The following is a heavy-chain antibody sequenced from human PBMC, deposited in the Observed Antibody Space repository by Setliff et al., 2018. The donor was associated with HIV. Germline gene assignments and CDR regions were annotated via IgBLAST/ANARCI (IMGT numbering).Heavy chain of an antibody. CDR2: AYYSGST. CDR1: GGSIGSSSYY. J-gene: IGHJ4*02. Sequence: PSETLSLTCTVSGGSIGSSSYYWGWIRRPPGKGLEWIGTAYYSGSTYYNPSPKSRVSISVDTSKKQFSLKLSSVSAADTAVYYCARAADYHDSSGYWAPPRYFDYWGQGTLVTVSS. D-gene: IGHD3-22*01. V-gene: IGHV4-39*07. CDR3: ARAADYHDSSGYWAPPRYFDY.